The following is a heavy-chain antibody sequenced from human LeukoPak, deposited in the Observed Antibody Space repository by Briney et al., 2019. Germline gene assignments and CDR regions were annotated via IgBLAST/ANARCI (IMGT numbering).Heavy chain of an antibody. D-gene: IGHD1-1*01. Sequence: GASVTVSCTASGGTLTSHALSWLRQAPGQGLEWMGGIIPLFGAAQYAQTFQGRVTITADESTRTAHMEMSSLRSDDTAVYYCTRGMGTRPIHYWGQGTLVTVSS. V-gene: IGHV1-69*01. J-gene: IGHJ4*02. CDR2: IIPLFGAA. CDR1: GGTLTSHA. CDR3: TRGMGTRPIHY.